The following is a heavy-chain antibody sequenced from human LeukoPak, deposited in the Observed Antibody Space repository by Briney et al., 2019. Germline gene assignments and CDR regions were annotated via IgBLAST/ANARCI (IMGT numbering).Heavy chain of an antibody. J-gene: IGHJ4*02. Sequence: SQTLSLTCTASGGSISSYYWSWIRQPPGKGLEWIGCIYYSGSTNYNPSLKSRVTISVDTSKNQFSLKLSSVTAADTAVYYCASITVDAAMVYFDYWGQGTLVTVSS. D-gene: IGHD5-18*01. CDR1: GGSISSYY. V-gene: IGHV4-59*08. CDR3: ASITVDAAMVYFDY. CDR2: IYYSGST.